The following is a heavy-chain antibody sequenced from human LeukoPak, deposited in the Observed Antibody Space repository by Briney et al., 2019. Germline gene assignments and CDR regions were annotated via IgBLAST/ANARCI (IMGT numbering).Heavy chain of an antibody. V-gene: IGHV4-39*01. D-gene: IGHD3-10*01. Sequence: SETLSLTCTVSGGSISSSSYYWGWIRQPPGKGLEWIGSIYYSGSTYYNPSLKSRVTISVDTSKNQFSLKLSSVTAADTAVYYCARVGSGSYYNGYYMDVWGKGTTVTISS. CDR3: ARVGSGSYYNGYYMDV. J-gene: IGHJ6*03. CDR1: GGSISSSSYY. CDR2: IYYSGST.